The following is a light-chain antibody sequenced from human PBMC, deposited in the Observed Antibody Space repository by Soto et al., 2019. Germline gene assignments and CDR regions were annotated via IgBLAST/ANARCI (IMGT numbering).Light chain of an antibody. J-gene: IGLJ2*01. Sequence: SYELTQPPSVSVAPGKTARITCGGNNIGSKSVHWYQQKPGQAPVLVIYYDSDRPSGIPERFSGFNSGNTATLTISRVEAGDEADYYCQVWDSSSGVFGGGTQLTVL. CDR2: YDS. CDR1: NIGSKS. V-gene: IGLV3-21*04. CDR3: QVWDSSSGV.